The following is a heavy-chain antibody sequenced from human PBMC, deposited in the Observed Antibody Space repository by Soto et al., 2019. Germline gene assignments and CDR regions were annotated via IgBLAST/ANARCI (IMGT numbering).Heavy chain of an antibody. CDR3: AKDRYCSSTSCLREFDY. CDR2: ISGSGGST. CDR1: GFTFSSYA. D-gene: IGHD2-2*01. Sequence: GGSLRLSCAASGFTFSSYAMSWVRQAPGKGLEWVSAISGSGGSTYYADSVKGRFTISRDNSKNTLYLQMNSLRAEDTAVYYCAKDRYCSSTSCLREFDYWGQGTLVTVSS. J-gene: IGHJ4*02. V-gene: IGHV3-23*01.